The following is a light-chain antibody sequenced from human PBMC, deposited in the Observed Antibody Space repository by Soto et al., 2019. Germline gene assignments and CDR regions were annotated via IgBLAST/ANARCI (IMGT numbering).Light chain of an antibody. J-gene: IGKJ4*01. CDR1: QSVSSSY. V-gene: IGKV3-20*01. CDR2: GAS. Sequence: EIVLTQSPGTLSLSPGERATLSYRASQSVSSSYLAWYQQKPGQAPRLLIYGASSRDTGIPDRFSGSGSGTDFTLTISRLEPEDFAVYYCQQYGSSPVTFGGGTKVEIK. CDR3: QQYGSSPVT.